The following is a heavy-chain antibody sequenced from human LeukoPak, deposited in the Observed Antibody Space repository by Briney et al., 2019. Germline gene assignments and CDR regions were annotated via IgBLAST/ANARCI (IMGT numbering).Heavy chain of an antibody. D-gene: IGHD3-10*01. V-gene: IGHV3-30*04. Sequence: GGSLRLSCAASGFTFSSYAMHWGRQAPGKGLEWVAVISYDGSNKYYADSVKGRFTISRDNSKNTLYLQMNSLRAEDTAVYYCARDPNYYGSGSYYGGFDYWGQGTLVTVSS. J-gene: IGHJ4*02. CDR2: ISYDGSNK. CDR3: ARDPNYYGSGSYYGGFDY. CDR1: GFTFSSYA.